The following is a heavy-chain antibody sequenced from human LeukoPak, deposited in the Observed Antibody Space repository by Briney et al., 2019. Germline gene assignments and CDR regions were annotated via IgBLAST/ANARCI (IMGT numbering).Heavy chain of an antibody. CDR3: ARRTTVTTAHFDN. D-gene: IGHD4-17*01. Sequence: ASVKVSCKASGYTFTSYDINWVRQATGQGLEWMGWMNPNSGNTGYAQKFQGRVTMTRNTSISTAYMELSSLRSEDTAVYYCARRTTVTTAHFDNWGQGTLVTVSS. J-gene: IGHJ4*02. CDR1: GYTFTSYD. V-gene: IGHV1-8*01. CDR2: MNPNSGNT.